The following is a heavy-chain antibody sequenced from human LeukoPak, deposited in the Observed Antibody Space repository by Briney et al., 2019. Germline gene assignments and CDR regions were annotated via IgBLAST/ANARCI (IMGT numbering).Heavy chain of an antibody. CDR3: ARGLFYGSLGY. CDR2: INHSGST. D-gene: IGHD3-10*01. V-gene: IGHV4-34*01. J-gene: IGHJ4*02. CDR1: GGSFTSYY. Sequence: TSETLSLTCIVSGGSFTSYYYSCLRQPPGKGLEWIGEINHSGSTNYNPSLKSRVTISVDTSKNQFSLKLSSVAAADTAVYYCARGLFYGSLGYWGQGTLVTVSS.